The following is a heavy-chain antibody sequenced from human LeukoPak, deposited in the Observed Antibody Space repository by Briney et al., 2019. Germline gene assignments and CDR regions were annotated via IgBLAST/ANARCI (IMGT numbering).Heavy chain of an antibody. CDR3: ARAAGGSYYDSSGYYY. CDR2: INWNGGST. D-gene: IGHD3-22*01. Sequence: GGSLRLSCAASGFTFYDYGMSWVRQAPGKGLEWVSGINWNGGSTGYADSVKGRFTISRDNAKNSLYLQMNSLRAEDTALYYCARAAGGSYYDSSGYYYWGQGTLVTVSS. V-gene: IGHV3-20*04. CDR1: GFTFYDYG. J-gene: IGHJ4*02.